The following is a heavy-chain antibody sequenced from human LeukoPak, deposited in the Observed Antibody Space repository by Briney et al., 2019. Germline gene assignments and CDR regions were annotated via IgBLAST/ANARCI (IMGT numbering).Heavy chain of an antibody. V-gene: IGHV3-23*01. Sequence: PGGSLRLSCAASGFTFSSYVMSWVRQAPGKGLEWVSGISGSGGSTYYADSVKGRFTISRDNSKNTLYLQMNSLRAEDTAIYYCAKDLSPLYYYYGMDVWGQGATVTVSS. J-gene: IGHJ6*02. CDR1: GFTFSSYV. CDR3: AKDLSPLYYYYGMDV. CDR2: ISGSGGST.